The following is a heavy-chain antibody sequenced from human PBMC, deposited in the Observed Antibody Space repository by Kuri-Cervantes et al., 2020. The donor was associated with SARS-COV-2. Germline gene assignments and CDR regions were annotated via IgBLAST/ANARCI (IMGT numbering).Heavy chain of an antibody. V-gene: IGHV3-33*01. CDR2: IWYDGSSK. J-gene: IGHJ6*03. D-gene: IGHD6-13*01. CDR3: ARRTSSPYYYYYMDV. Sequence: GESLKISCAASGFTFSSYGMHWVRQAPGKGLEWVAVIWYDGSSKYYADSVKGRFTISRDNSKNTLYLQMNSLRAEDTAVYYCARRTSSPYYYYYMDVWGKGTTVTVSS. CDR1: GFTFSSYG.